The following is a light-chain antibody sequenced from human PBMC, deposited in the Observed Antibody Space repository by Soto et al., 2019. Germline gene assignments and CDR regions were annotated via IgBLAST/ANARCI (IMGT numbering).Light chain of an antibody. CDR1: NSDVGAYNY. J-gene: IGLJ1*01. CDR2: EVS. Sequence: QSALTQPPSASGSPGQSVAISCTGTNSDVGAYNYVAWYQQHPGKVPKLMIYEVSKRPSGVPDRFSGSKSGNTASLTVSGLQADDEADYFCSSYAGSDVVVFGTGTKVTVL. CDR3: SSYAGSDVVV. V-gene: IGLV2-8*01.